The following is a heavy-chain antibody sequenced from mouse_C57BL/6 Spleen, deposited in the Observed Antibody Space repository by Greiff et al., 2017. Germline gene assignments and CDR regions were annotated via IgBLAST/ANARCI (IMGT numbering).Heavy chain of an antibody. CDR2: ISGGGGNT. CDR1: GFTFSSYT. CDR3: ARGDYGSSYRYFDV. D-gene: IGHD1-1*01. V-gene: IGHV5-9*01. J-gene: IGHJ1*03. Sequence: EVKLVESGGGLVKPGGSLKLSCAASGFTFSSYTMSWVRQTPEKRLEWVATISGGGGNTYYPDSVKGRFTISRDNAKNTLYLQMSSLRSEDTALYYCARGDYGSSYRYFDVWGTGTTVTVSS.